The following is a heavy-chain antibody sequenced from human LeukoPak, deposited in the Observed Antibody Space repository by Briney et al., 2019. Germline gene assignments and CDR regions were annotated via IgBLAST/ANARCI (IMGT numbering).Heavy chain of an antibody. J-gene: IGHJ5*02. CDR2: IYPGDSDT. CDR1: GYSFSSYW. CDR3: ARHVSGIAVAGTVWWFDP. Sequence: GESLKISCKGFGYSFSSYWIGWVRQMPGKGLEWMGIIYPGDSDTRYSPSFQGQVTISADKSISTAYLRWSSLKASDTAMYYCARHVSGIAVAGTVWWFDPWGQGTLVTVSS. D-gene: IGHD6-19*01. V-gene: IGHV5-51*01.